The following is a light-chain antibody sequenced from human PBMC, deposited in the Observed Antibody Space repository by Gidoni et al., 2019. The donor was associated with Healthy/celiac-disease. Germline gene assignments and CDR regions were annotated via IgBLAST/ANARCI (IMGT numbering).Light chain of an antibody. V-gene: IGKV1-5*03. Sequence: DIQMIQSPSPLSASVGDRVTITCRARQSISSWLAWYQQKPGKAPKLLIYTASSLESGVPSRFSGSGSGTEFTLTINSLQPDDFATYYCQQYRGTFGQGTKVEIK. CDR1: QSISSW. J-gene: IGKJ1*01. CDR3: QQYRGT. CDR2: TAS.